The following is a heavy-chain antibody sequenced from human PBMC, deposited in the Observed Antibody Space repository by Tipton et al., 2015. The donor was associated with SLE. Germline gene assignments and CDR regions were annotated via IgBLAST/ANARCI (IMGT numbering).Heavy chain of an antibody. V-gene: IGHV4-4*09. CDR2: IYTSGST. CDR1: GGSISSYY. D-gene: IGHD3-16*01. J-gene: IGHJ5*02. Sequence: TLSLTCTVSGGSISSYYWSWIRQPPGKGLEWIGYIYTSGSTNYNPSLKSRVTISVDTSKNQFSLKLSSVTAADTAVYYCARGGGIVWFDPWGQGTLVTVSS. CDR3: ARGGGIVWFDP.